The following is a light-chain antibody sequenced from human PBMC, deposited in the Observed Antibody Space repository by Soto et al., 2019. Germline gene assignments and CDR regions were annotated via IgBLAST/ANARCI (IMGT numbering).Light chain of an antibody. V-gene: IGKV3-11*01. CDR2: DAS. CDR1: QSVSSY. J-gene: IGKJ2*02. Sequence: EIVLTQSPATLSLSPGERATLSCRASQSVSSYLAWYQQKPGQAPRLLIYDASNRATGIPARFSGSGSGTDFTLTISSLEPEDLAVDYCQQRSNWPPVWTFGQGTKLEIK. CDR3: QQRSNWPPVWT.